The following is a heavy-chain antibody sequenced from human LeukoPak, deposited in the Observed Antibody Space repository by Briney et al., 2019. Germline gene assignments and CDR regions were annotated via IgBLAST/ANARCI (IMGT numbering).Heavy chain of an antibody. CDR2: ISPNSDDT. CDR1: GYTFTGYH. Sequence: ASVKISCKASGYTFTGYHLHWVRQAPGQGLEWMGWISPNSDDTNYAQKFRGRVNMTRDTSISTAYMELSRLRSDDTAIYYCARGGFDYWGQGTLVTVSS. CDR3: ARGGFDY. J-gene: IGHJ4*02. V-gene: IGHV1-2*02.